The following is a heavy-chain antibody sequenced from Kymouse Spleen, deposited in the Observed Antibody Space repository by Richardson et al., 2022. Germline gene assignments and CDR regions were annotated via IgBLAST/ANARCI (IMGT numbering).Heavy chain of an antibody. CDR1: GFTFSSYS. CDR3: AGITMVRGVIDFDY. D-gene: IGHD3-10*01. Sequence: EVQLVESGGGLVQPGGSLRLSCAASGFTFSSYSMNWVRQAPGKGLEWVSYISSSSSTIYYADSVKGRFTISRDNAKNSLYLQMNSLRDEDTAVYYCAGITMVRGVIDFDYWGQGTLVTVSS. J-gene: IGHJ4*02. V-gene: IGHV3-48*02. CDR2: ISSSSSTI.